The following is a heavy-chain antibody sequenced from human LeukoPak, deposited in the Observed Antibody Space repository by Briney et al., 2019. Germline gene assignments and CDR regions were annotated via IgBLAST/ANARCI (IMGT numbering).Heavy chain of an antibody. D-gene: IGHD3-10*01. V-gene: IGHV3-21*04. CDR1: GFTFSSYS. J-gene: IGHJ6*02. CDR3: ARVRPTYLYDVLLWFGEFYGMDV. Sequence: GGSLRLSCAASGFTFSSYSMNWVRQAPGKGLEWVSSISSSSSYIYYADSVKGRFTISRDNAKNSLYLQMNSLRAEDTAVYYCARVRPTYLYDVLLWFGEFYGMDVWGQGTTVTVSS. CDR2: ISSSSSYI.